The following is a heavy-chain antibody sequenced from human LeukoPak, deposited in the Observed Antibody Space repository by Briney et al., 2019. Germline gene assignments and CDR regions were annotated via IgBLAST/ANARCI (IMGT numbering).Heavy chain of an antibody. J-gene: IGHJ4*01. Sequence: GASVKVSCKASGYTFTGYYMHWVRQAPGQGLEWLGWINPNSGGTNYAQKFQGRVTMTRDTSISTAYMELSRLRSEDTAVYYCAKPPFSDSSGFANWGHGTLVTVSS. CDR3: AKPPFSDSSGFAN. V-gene: IGHV1-2*02. CDR2: INPNSGGT. CDR1: GYTFTGYY. D-gene: IGHD3-22*01.